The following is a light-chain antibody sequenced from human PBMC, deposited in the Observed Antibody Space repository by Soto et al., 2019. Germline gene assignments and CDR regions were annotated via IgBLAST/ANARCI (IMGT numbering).Light chain of an antibody. CDR2: GES. V-gene: IGKV3D-15*01. CDR1: QSISSN. CDR3: QQYNNWPPWT. Sequence: EIVMTQSPATLSVSPGERATLSCRASQSISSNLAWYQQKPGQASRLLIYGESTRATGIPARFSGSGSGTEFTLTISSLQSEDFAVYYCQQYNNWPPWTFGQGTKVEIK. J-gene: IGKJ1*01.